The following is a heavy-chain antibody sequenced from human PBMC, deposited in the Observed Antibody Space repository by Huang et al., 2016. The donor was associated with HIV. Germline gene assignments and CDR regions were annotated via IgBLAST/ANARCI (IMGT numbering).Heavy chain of an antibody. Sequence: QLQLQESGPGLVKPSETLSLTCTVAGGSISNSNYYWGWSRQPPGKGLEWIGNIYYSGNTDYSPSLEGRATISMDTSKNQFSLNLGSVTAADTAVYFCARLGEAAGTWGQGTLVTVSS. CDR2: IYYSGNT. J-gene: IGHJ4*02. D-gene: IGHD6-13*01. CDR1: GGSISNSNYY. CDR3: ARLGEAAGT. V-gene: IGHV4-39*01.